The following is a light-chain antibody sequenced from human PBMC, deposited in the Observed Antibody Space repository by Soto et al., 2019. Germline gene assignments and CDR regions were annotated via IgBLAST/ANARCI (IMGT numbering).Light chain of an antibody. CDR1: RSNIGTYT. J-gene: IGLJ2*01. CDR3: AAWDDSLRAVV. Sequence: QSVLTQSPSASGTPGQRVTISCSGSRSNIGTYTVNCYQQLPGTAPTLLIFRNHQRPSGVPDRFSGSKSGTSASLAISGPQSEDEADYYCAAWDDSLRAVVFGGGTKLTVL. V-gene: IGLV1-44*01. CDR2: RNH.